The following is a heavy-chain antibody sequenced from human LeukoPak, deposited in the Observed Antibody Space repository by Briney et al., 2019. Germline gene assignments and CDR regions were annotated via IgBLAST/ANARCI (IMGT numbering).Heavy chain of an antibody. D-gene: IGHD5-12*01. Sequence: GASEGMCGNPCGYTFTRYYMHWVRQAPGQGLEWMGIINPSGGSTSYAQKFQGRVTMTRDTSTSTVYMELSSLRSEDTAVYYCARDVVATGMNPDAFDIWGQGTMVIVSS. CDR1: GYTFTRYY. CDR3: ARDVVATGMNPDAFDI. J-gene: IGHJ3*02. CDR2: INPSGGST. V-gene: IGHV1-46*01.